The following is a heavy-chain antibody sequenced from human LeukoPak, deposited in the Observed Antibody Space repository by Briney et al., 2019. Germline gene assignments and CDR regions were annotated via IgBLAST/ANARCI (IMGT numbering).Heavy chain of an antibody. CDR2: IYYSGST. CDR1: GYSISTGYY. D-gene: IGHD2-15*01. J-gene: IGHJ4*02. Sequence: PSETLSLTCTVSGYSISTGYYWDWIRQPPGKGLEWIGSIYYSGSTYYNPSLKSRVTISVDTSKNQFSLKLSSVTAADTAVYYCARHYARRMVVAATTMFDYWGQGTLVTVSS. CDR3: ARHYARRMVVAATTMFDY. V-gene: IGHV4-38-2*02.